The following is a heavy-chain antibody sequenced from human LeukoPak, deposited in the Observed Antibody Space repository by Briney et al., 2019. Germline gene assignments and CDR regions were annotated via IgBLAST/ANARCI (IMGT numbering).Heavy chain of an antibody. Sequence: ASVKVSCKASGYTFTGYYMHWVRQAPGQGLEWMGRINPNSGGTNYAQKFQGRVTMTRDTSISTAYMELSGLRSDDTAVYYCARDDYDILTGYYKFFDYWGQGTLVTVSS. CDR3: ARDDYDILTGYYKFFDY. V-gene: IGHV1-2*06. J-gene: IGHJ4*02. D-gene: IGHD3-9*01. CDR1: GYTFTGYY. CDR2: INPNSGGT.